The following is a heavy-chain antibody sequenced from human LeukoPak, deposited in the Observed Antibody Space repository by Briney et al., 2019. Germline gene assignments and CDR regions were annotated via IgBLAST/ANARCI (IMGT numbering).Heavy chain of an antibody. J-gene: IGHJ3*02. CDR1: RYTLTELS. CDR2: FDPEDGET. CDR3: ATTYYYDSSGYYDAFDI. Sequence: ASVKVSCKGSRYTLTELSMHWVLQAPGKGLEWMGGFDPEDGETIYAQKFQGRVTMTEDTSTDTAYMELSSLRSEDTAVYYCATTYYYDSSGYYDAFDIWGQGTMVTVSS. D-gene: IGHD3-22*01. V-gene: IGHV1-24*01.